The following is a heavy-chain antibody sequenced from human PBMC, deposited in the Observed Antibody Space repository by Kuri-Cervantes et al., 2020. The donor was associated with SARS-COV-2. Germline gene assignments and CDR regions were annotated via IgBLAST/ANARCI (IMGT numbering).Heavy chain of an antibody. CDR1: GGSFSGYY. J-gene: IGHJ4*02. CDR2: INHSGST. CDR3: ARGGPQFTMIVVALSSEYFDY. Sequence: SETLTLTCAVYGGSFSGYYWSWIRQPPGKGLEWIGEINHSGSTNYNPSLKSRVTISVDTSKNQFSLKLSSVTAADTAVYYCARGGPQFTMIVVALSSEYFDYWGQGTLVTVSS. V-gene: IGHV4-34*01. D-gene: IGHD3-22*01.